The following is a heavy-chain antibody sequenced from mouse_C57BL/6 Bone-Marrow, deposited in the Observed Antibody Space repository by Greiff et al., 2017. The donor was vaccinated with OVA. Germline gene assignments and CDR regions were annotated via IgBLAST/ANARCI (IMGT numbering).Heavy chain of an antibody. CDR3: ARRDYYGPTFAMDY. CDR2: ISGGGGNT. J-gene: IGHJ4*01. CDR1: GFTFSSYT. D-gene: IGHD1-1*01. Sequence: EVKLVESGGGLVKPGGSLKLSCAASGFTFSSYTMSWVRQTPEKRLEWVATISGGGGNTYYPDRVKGRFTISRDNAKNTLYLQMSSLRSEDTALYYCARRDYYGPTFAMDYWGQGTSVTVSS. V-gene: IGHV5-9*01.